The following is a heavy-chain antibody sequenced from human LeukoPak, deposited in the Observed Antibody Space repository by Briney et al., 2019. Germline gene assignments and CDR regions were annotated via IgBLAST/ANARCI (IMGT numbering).Heavy chain of an antibody. J-gene: IGHJ4*02. Sequence: GRSLRLSCAASGFTFSNYAMHWVRLAPGKGLEWVAVISYDGSNKYYADSVKGRFTISRDNSKNTLYLQMNSLRAEDTAVYYCAKGTYYDILTFDYWGQGTLVTVSS. CDR3: AKGTYYDILTFDY. CDR1: GFTFSNYA. D-gene: IGHD3-9*01. V-gene: IGHV3-30*04. CDR2: ISYDGSNK.